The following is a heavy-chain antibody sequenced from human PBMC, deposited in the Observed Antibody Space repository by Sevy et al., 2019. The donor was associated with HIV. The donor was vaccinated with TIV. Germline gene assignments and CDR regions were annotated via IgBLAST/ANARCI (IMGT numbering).Heavy chain of an antibody. V-gene: IGHV3-7*03. J-gene: IGHJ6*03. D-gene: IGHD3-3*01. CDR3: ARVSADFWSGYYTYYYYYMDV. CDR2: IKQDGSEK. CDR1: GFTFSSYW. Sequence: GGSLRLSCAASGFTFSSYWMSWVRQAPGKGLEWVANIKQDGSEKYYVDSVKGRFTISRYNAKNSLYLQMNSLRAEDTAVYYCARVSADFWSGYYTYYYYYMDVWGKGTTVTVSS.